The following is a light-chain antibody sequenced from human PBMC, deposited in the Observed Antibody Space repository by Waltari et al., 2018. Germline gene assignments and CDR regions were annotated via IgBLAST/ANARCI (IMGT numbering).Light chain of an antibody. CDR3: NSYTSTSTLV. CDR1: SNDVGGFNY. CDR2: EVS. V-gene: IGLV2-14*01. Sequence: QSALTQPASVSGSPGQSITLSGPGTSNDVGGFNYVSWYQQRPGKVPKLIIYEVSRRPSGVSNRFSGSKSDNTASLTISGLLADDEADYFCNSYTSTSTLVFGGGTKLTVL. J-gene: IGLJ2*01.